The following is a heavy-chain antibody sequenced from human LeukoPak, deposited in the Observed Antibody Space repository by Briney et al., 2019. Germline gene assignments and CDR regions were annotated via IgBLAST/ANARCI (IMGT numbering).Heavy chain of an antibody. CDR1: GYTFTGYY. CDR2: IIPNSGGT. Sequence: ASVKVSCKASGYTFTGYYMHWVRQAPGQGLEWMGWIIPNSGGTNYAQKFQGRVTMTRDTSISTAYMELSRLRSDDTAVYYCARGLLEESMVRGVVQHDYWGQGTLVTVSS. CDR3: ARGLLEESMVRGVVQHDY. J-gene: IGHJ4*02. V-gene: IGHV1-2*02. D-gene: IGHD3-10*01.